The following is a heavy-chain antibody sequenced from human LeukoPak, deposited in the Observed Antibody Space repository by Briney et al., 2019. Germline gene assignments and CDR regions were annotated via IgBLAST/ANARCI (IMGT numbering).Heavy chain of an antibody. D-gene: IGHD2-15*01. CDR2: ISGSGGST. Sequence: GGSLRLSCAASGFTFNNYAMAWIRQAPGKGLEWVSGISGSGGSTFYSVKGRFTISRDNSKNTLFLQMNRLRAEDTAIYYCAKAGEYCPDGSCYSENYYFDYWGQGTLVTVSS. V-gene: IGHV3-23*01. CDR3: AKAGEYCPDGSCYSENYYFDY. J-gene: IGHJ4*02. CDR1: GFTFNNYA.